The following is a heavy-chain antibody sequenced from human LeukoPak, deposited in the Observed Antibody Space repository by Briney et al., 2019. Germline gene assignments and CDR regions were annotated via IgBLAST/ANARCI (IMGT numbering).Heavy chain of an antibody. J-gene: IGHJ4*02. Sequence: SETLSLTCAVYGGSFSGYYWSWIRQPPGKGLEWIGEINHSGSTNYNPSLKSRVTISVDTSKNQFSLKLSSVTAADTAVYYCARVEEFRWELRPLYFDYWGQGTLVTVSS. CDR3: ARVEEFRWELRPLYFDY. CDR2: INHSGST. V-gene: IGHV4-34*01. D-gene: IGHD1-26*01. CDR1: GGSFSGYY.